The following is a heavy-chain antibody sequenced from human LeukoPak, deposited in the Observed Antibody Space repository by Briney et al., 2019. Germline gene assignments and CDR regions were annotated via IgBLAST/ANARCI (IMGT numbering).Heavy chain of an antibody. CDR2: ISAYNGNT. J-gene: IGHJ6*04. V-gene: IGHV1-18*04. D-gene: IGHD3-9*01. CDR1: GYTFTSYG. CDR3: ARDVLRYFDQPNGMDV. Sequence: ASVKVSCKASGYTFTSYGISWVRQAPGQGLEWMGWISAYNGNTNYAQKPQGRVTMTTDTSTSTAYMELRSLRSDDTAVYYCARDVLRYFDQPNGMDVWGKGTTVTVSS.